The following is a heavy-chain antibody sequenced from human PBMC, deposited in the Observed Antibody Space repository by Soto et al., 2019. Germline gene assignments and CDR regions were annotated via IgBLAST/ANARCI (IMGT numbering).Heavy chain of an antibody. J-gene: IGHJ4*02. Sequence: QFHLVQSGAEVKKPGASVKVSCKGSGYAFTTYGITWVRQAPGQGLEWMGWISAHNGNTNYAQKLQGRVTVTRDTSTSTAYMEPRSLSTDATTVYYCARGRYGEYWGQGAPVTVSS. V-gene: IGHV1-18*01. CDR2: ISAHNGNT. CDR3: ARGRYGEY. D-gene: IGHD1-1*01. CDR1: GYAFTTYG.